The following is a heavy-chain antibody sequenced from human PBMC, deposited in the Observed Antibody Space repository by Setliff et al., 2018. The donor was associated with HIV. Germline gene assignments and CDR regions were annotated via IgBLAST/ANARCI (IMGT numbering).Heavy chain of an antibody. CDR1: GFIFSSYA. Sequence: GGSLRLSCAASGFIFSSYAMHWVRQAPGKGLEWVAVMSYDGNNKYYADSVKGRFTISRDNAKNSLYLQMNSLRAEDTAVYYCARCLYSSGWYPGYYYYYMDVWGKGTTVTVSS. J-gene: IGHJ6*03. V-gene: IGHV3-30*07. CDR3: ARCLYSSGWYPGYYYYYMDV. CDR2: MSYDGNNK. D-gene: IGHD6-19*01.